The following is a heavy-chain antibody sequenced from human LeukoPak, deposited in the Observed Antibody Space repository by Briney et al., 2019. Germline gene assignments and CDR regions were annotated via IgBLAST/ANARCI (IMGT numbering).Heavy chain of an antibody. J-gene: IGHJ6*02. CDR1: GFTFSSYG. CDR3: ARDYYYYGMDV. V-gene: IGHV3-74*03. CDR2: INGNGSST. Sequence: GGSLRLSCAASGFTFSSYGMHWVRQAPGKGLVWVSRINGNGSSTTYVDSVKGRFTISRDNAKNTLYLQMNSLRAEDTAVYYCARDYYYYGMDVWGQGTTVTVSS.